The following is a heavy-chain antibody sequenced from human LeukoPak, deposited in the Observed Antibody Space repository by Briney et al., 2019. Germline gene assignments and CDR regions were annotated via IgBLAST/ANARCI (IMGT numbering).Heavy chain of an antibody. Sequence: GGSLRLSCAASGFTFSSNWMSWVRQAPGKELEWVANIEQDGSEKYYVDSVKGRFTISRDNAKNSLYLQMNSLRAEDTAVYYCARAHYYDSSGFDYWGQGTLVTVSS. J-gene: IGHJ4*02. V-gene: IGHV3-7*01. CDR3: ARAHYYDSSGFDY. CDR1: GFTFSSNW. D-gene: IGHD3-22*01. CDR2: IEQDGSEK.